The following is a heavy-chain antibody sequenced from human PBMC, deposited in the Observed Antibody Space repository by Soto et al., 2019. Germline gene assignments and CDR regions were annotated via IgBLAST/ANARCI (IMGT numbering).Heavy chain of an antibody. Sequence: PSETLSLTCAVYGGSFSGYYWSWIRQPPGKGLEWIGEINHSGSTNYNPSLKSRVTISVDTSKNQFSLKLSSVTAADTAVYYCARFPVWIYYYSGMDVWGQGTRVTVSS. CDR2: INHSGST. V-gene: IGHV4-34*01. J-gene: IGHJ6*02. CDR1: GGSFSGYY. D-gene: IGHD1-1*01. CDR3: ARFPVWIYYYSGMDV.